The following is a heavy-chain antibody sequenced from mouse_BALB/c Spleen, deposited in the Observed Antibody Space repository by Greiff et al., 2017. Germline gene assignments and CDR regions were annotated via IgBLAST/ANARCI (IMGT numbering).Heavy chain of an antibody. Sequence: EVQLVESGGGLVQPGGSRKLSCAASGFTFSSFGMHWVRQAPEKGLEWVAYISSGSSTIYYADTVKGRFTISRDNPKNTLFLQMTSLRSEDTAMYYCARDYSLYAMDYWGQGTSVTVSS. V-gene: IGHV5-17*02. J-gene: IGHJ4*01. CDR1: GFTFSSFG. CDR3: ARDYSLYAMDY. D-gene: IGHD2-12*01. CDR2: ISSGSSTI.